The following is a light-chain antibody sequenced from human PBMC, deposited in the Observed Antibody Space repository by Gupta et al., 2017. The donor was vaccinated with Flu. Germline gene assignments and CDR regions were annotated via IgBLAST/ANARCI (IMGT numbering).Light chain of an antibody. Sequence: PSFLSASVGQRVTITCRASQAIDSDLAWYQQKPGEGPKLLIYGASSLHSGVPSRFSGSKSEADYTLTISNLQPEDIATYFCQKDCGAPFTFGGGTKVEIK. J-gene: IGKJ4*01. CDR3: QKDCGAPFT. V-gene: IGKV1-27*01. CDR1: QAIDSD. CDR2: GAS.